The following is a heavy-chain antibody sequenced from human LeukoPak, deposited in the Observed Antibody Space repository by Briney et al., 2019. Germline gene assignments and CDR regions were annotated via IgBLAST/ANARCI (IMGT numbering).Heavy chain of an antibody. CDR2: ISSSGSTI. J-gene: IGHJ4*02. V-gene: IGHV3-11*01. Sequence: PGASLRLSCAASGFTFSDYYMSWIRQAPGKGLEWVSYISSSGSTIYYADSVKGRFTISRDNAKNSLYLQMNSLRAEDTAVYYCARSLSYYYDSSGYYYYWGQGTLVTVSS. CDR1: GFTFSDYY. D-gene: IGHD3-22*01. CDR3: ARSLSYYYDSSGYYYY.